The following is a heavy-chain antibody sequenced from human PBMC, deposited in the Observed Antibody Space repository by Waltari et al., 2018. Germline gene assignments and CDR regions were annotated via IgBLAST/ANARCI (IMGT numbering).Heavy chain of an antibody. J-gene: IGHJ4*02. CDR3: VRAANGDY. CDR2: INSDGSST. V-gene: IGHV3-74*01. Sequence: EVQLVESGGGLVQPGGSLRLSCAASGFTFNTYWMHWVRQAPGKGLVWVSSINSDGSSTRYAESVKGRFTISRDNAKTTLFLQMNSLRAEDTAVYYCVRAANGDYWGQGTLVTVSS. CDR1: GFTFNTYW.